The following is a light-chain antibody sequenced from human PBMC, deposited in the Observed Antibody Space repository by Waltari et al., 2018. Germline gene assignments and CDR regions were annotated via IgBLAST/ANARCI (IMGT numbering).Light chain of an antibody. CDR2: EVS. V-gene: IGLV2-8*01. J-gene: IGLJ2*01. CDR3: SSYASSNTYVL. CDR1: SSDVGGYNY. Sequence: QSALTQPPSASGSPGQSVTISCTGTSSDVGGYNYVSWYQQHPGKVPKLVIFEVSKRPSGVPDRFSGSRSGNTASLTVSGLQAEDEADYYCSSYASSNTYVLFGGGTKLTVL.